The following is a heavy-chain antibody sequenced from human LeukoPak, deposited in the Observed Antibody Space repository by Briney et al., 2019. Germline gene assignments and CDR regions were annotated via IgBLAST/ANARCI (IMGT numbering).Heavy chain of an antibody. CDR3: AKDWRFGELSRNFDY. V-gene: IGHV3-23*01. CDR1: GFTFSSCA. D-gene: IGHD3-10*01. Sequence: PGVSLRLSCAASGFTFSSCAMYWVRQAPGKGLEWVSVISGSGGTTYYADSVKGRFTISRDNSMNTLYLQMNSLRAEDTAVYYCAKDWRFGELSRNFDYWGQGTLVTVSS. CDR2: ISGSGGTT. J-gene: IGHJ4*02.